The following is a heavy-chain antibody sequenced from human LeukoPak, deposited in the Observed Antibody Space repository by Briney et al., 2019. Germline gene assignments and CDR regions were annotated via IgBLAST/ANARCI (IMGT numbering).Heavy chain of an antibody. Sequence: PSETLSLTCTVSGGSISSGGYYWSWIRQHPGKGLEWIGFIYYSGSTYYNPSLKSRVTISVDTSKNQFSLKLSSVTAADTAVYYCARKPAATYYYYGMDVWGQGTTVTVSS. D-gene: IGHD2-2*01. CDR1: GGSISSGGYY. V-gene: IGHV4-31*03. CDR2: IYYSGST. J-gene: IGHJ6*02. CDR3: ARKPAATYYYYGMDV.